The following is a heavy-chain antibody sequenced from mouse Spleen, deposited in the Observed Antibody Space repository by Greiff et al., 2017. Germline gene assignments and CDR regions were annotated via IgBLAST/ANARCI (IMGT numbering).Heavy chain of an antibody. CDR3: ARAYGNYFSHYFDY. CDR2: IHPSDSET. Sequence: SGAELVRPGASVKLSCKASGYSFTSYWMNWVKQRPGQGLEWIGMIHPSDSETRLNQKFKDKATLTADTSSNTAYLQLSSLTSEDTAVYYCARAYGNYFSHYFDYWGQGTTLTVSS. D-gene: IGHD2-1*01. V-gene: IGHV1-74*04. CDR1: GYSFTSYW. J-gene: IGHJ2*01.